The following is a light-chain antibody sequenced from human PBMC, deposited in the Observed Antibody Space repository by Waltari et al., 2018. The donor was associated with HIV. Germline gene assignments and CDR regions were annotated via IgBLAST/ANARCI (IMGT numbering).Light chain of an antibody. J-gene: IGKJ5*01. CDR2: WAS. CDR3: QQYYTDSMS. CDR1: RSVLYESNKKNY. V-gene: IGKV4-1*01. Sequence: DIVLTQSPDSLPVSLGARATIKCKASRSVLYESNKKNYLGWYQQRPGQSPRLLIYWASIRQSGVPERFSGSGSGTDFVLTIDNLRAEDLAVYFCQQYYTDSMSFGQGTRLE.